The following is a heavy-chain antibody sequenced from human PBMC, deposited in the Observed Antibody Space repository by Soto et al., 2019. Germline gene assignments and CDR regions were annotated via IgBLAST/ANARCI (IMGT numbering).Heavy chain of an antibody. Sequence: SETLSLTCSVSGDSISNLDYFWAWIRQPPGQALEYIGYIYKSATTYYNPSFESRVAISVDTSKSQFSLNVTSVTAADTTVYFCARGRYCLTGRCFPNWFDSWGQGALVTVSS. CDR1: GDSISNLDYF. D-gene: IGHD7-27*01. J-gene: IGHJ5*01. CDR2: IYKSATT. V-gene: IGHV4-30-4*01. CDR3: ARGRYCLTGRCFPNWFDS.